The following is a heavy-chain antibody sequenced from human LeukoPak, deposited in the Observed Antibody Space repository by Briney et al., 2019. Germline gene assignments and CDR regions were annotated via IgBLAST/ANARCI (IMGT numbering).Heavy chain of an antibody. CDR1: GGSISSGSYY. CDR2: IYTSGST. V-gene: IGHV4-61*02. D-gene: IGHD1-1*01. CDR3: ARNRRGTTGTTFSDAFDI. Sequence: SETLSLTCTVSGGSISSGSYYWSWIRQPAGKGLEWIGRIYTSGSTNYNPSLKSRVTISVDTSKNQFSLKLSSVTAADTAVYYCARNRRGTTGTTFSDAFDIWGQGTMVTASS. J-gene: IGHJ3*02.